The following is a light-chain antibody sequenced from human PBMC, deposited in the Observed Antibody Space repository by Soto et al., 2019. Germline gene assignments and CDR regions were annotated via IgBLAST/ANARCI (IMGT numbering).Light chain of an antibody. CDR2: DAS. CDR3: QQRSNWPPEYT. V-gene: IGKV3-11*01. J-gene: IGKJ2*01. CDR1: QSVSSY. Sequence: EIVLTQSPATLSLSPGERATLSCRASQSVSSYLAWYQQRPGQAPRLLIYDASNRATDIPARFSCSGSGTDFTLTISSLEPEDFAVYYGQQRSNWPPEYTFGQGTKLEIK.